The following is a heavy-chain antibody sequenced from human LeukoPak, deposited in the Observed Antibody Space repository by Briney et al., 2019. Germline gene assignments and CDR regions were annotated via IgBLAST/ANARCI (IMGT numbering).Heavy chain of an antibody. CDR1: GFTFSNAW. V-gene: IGHV3-15*01. CDR2: IKSKTDGGTT. Sequence: GGSLRLSCAASGFTFSNAWMSWVRQAPGKGLEWVGRIKSKTDGGTTDYAAPVKGRFSISRDDSKNTLYLQMNSLKTEDTAVYYCTTGYSSNWYFYYYYMDVWGKGTTVTVSS. D-gene: IGHD6-13*01. J-gene: IGHJ6*03. CDR3: TTGYSSNWYFYYYYMDV.